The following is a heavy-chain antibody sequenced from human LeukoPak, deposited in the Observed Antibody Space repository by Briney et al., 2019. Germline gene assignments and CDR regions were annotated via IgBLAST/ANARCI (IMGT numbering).Heavy chain of an antibody. Sequence: GGSLRLSCAASGFTFSSYAMSWVRQAPGKGLEWVSGISGSGRSTYYADSVKGRFTISRDNSKSTLYLQMNSLRAEDTAVYYCAKDLSPYFDRGGYYPADAFDIWGQGTMVTVSS. J-gene: IGHJ3*02. CDR2: ISGSGRST. D-gene: IGHD3-22*01. V-gene: IGHV3-23*01. CDR3: AKDLSPYFDRGGYYPADAFDI. CDR1: GFTFSSYA.